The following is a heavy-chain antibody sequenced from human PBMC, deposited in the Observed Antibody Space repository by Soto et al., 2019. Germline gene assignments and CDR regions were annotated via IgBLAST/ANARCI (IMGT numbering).Heavy chain of an antibody. Sequence: PGGSLRLSCAASGFTFSSYAMSWVRLAPGKGLEWVSGITGSGAITYYTDSVKGRFTISRDNSKNTLYLQTHSLRAEDTAVYYCARDVWETTSMYYGLDVWGLGTTVTVSS. D-gene: IGHD1-26*01. CDR1: GFTFSSYA. V-gene: IGHV3-23*01. J-gene: IGHJ6*02. CDR3: ARDVWETTSMYYGLDV. CDR2: ITGSGAIT.